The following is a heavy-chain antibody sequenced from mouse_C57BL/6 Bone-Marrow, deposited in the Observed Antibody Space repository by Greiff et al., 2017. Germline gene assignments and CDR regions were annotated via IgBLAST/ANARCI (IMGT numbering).Heavy chain of an antibody. CDR3: TTRLLQAWFAY. J-gene: IGHJ3*01. V-gene: IGHV14-1*01. CDR1: GFNIKDYY. Sequence: VQLQQSGAELVRPGASVKLSCTASGFNIKDYYMHWVKQRPEQGLEWIGRIDPEDGDTEYAPKFQGKATMTADTSSNTAYLQLSSLTSEDTAVYYCTTRLLQAWFAYWGQGTLVTVSA. D-gene: IGHD2-3*01. CDR2: IDPEDGDT.